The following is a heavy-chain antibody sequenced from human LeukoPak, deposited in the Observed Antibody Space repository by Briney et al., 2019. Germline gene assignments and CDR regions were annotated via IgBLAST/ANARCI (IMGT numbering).Heavy chain of an antibody. D-gene: IGHD2-8*02. J-gene: IGHJ3*02. CDR3: ARAPTWSAAFDI. V-gene: IGHV3-48*01. CDR1: GFTIINYA. Sequence: PGGSLRLSCAASGFTIINYAMSWVRQGPGKGLEWVSYISSGSSAIYYADSVKGRFTISRDNAKNSLYLQLNSLRAEDTAVYYCARAPTWSAAFDIWGQGTMVTVSS. CDR2: ISSGSSAI.